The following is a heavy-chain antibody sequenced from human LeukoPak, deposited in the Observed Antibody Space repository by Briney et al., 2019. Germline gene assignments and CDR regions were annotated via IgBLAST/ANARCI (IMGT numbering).Heavy chain of an antibody. Sequence: SGTLSLTCIVSGGSISSGGYYWSWIRQHPGKGLEWIGYIYYSGSTYYNPSLKSRVTMSGDTSKNQFSLKLTSVTAADTAVYYCARGVAAATDIFDSWGQGTLVTVSS. V-gene: IGHV4-31*03. J-gene: IGHJ4*02. D-gene: IGHD5-12*01. CDR1: GGSISSGGYY. CDR2: IYYSGST. CDR3: ARGVAAATDIFDS.